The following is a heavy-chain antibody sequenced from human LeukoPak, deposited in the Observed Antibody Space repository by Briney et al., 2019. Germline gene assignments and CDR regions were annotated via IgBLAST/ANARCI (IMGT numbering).Heavy chain of an antibody. Sequence: ASVKVSCKASGYTFTSYYMHWVRQAPGQGLEWMGIINPSGGSTSYAQKFQGRVTMTRNTSISTACMELSSLRSEDTAVYYCARSYGSGSYEFDYWGQGTLVTVSS. CDR3: ARSYGSGSYEFDY. D-gene: IGHD3-10*01. V-gene: IGHV1-46*01. CDR2: INPSGGST. J-gene: IGHJ4*02. CDR1: GYTFTSYY.